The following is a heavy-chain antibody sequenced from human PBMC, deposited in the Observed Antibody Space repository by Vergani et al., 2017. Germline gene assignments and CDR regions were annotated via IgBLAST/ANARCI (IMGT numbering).Heavy chain of an antibody. CDR2: IYSGGST. CDR1: GFTVSSNY. J-gene: IGHJ6*02. CDR3: ARVGKFGSYSSSWAYYYGMDV. Sequence: EVQLVESGGGLIQPGGSLRLSCAASGFTVSSNYMSWVRQAPGKGLEWVSVIYSGGSTYYADSVKGRFTISRDNSKNTLYLKMNSLRAEDTAVYYCARVGKFGSYSSSWAYYYGMDVWGQGTTVTVSS. D-gene: IGHD6-13*01. V-gene: IGHV3-53*01.